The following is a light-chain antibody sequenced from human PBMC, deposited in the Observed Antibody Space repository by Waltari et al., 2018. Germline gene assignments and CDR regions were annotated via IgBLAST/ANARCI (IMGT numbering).Light chain of an antibody. V-gene: IGLV4-69*01. CDR1: SGYSSNI. Sequence: QLVLTQSPSASASLGASVKLTCTLSSGYSSNIIAWHQQQPQKGPRYLMKVNSDGSHSKGDEIPDRCSGSSSGADRYLTISSLQSEDEADYYCQTGGHGTWVFGGGTKLTVL. J-gene: IGLJ3*02. CDR3: QTGGHGTWV. CDR2: VNSDGSH.